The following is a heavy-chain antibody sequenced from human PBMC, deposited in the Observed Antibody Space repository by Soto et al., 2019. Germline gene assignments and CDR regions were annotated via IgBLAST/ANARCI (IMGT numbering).Heavy chain of an antibody. J-gene: IGHJ6*02. CDR1: GGTFSSYA. Sequence: QVQLVQSGAEVKKPGSSVQVSCKASGGTFSSYAFTWVRQAPGQGLEWMGGIVPMFGTTSYAQQFQGRVTNAADESTTTAYMELISLRSEDTAVYYGAREEIIVAGSRPQYSYSYSGMDVWGQGTTVTVSS. V-gene: IGHV1-69*12. CDR3: AREEIIVAGSRPQYSYSYSGMDV. CDR2: IVPMFGTT. D-gene: IGHD6-19*01.